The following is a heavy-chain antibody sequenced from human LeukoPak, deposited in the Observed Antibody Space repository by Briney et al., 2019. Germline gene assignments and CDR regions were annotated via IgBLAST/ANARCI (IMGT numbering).Heavy chain of an antibody. CDR3: ASDGSGSYWNY. V-gene: IGHV4-59*01. Sequence: SETLSLTCSVPGGSINSYYWSWIRQPPGKGLEWIGYIYYSGSTNYNPSLNSRVTISVDTSKNQFSLQLSSVSAADTAVYYCASDGSGSYWNYWGQGTLVTVSS. CDR1: GGSINSYY. J-gene: IGHJ4*02. D-gene: IGHD3-10*01. CDR2: IYYSGST.